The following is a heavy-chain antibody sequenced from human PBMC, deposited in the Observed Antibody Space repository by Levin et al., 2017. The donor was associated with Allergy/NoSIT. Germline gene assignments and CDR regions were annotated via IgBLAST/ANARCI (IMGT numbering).Heavy chain of an antibody. CDR3: ARDPDWFDP. Sequence: SETLSLTCAVSGYSISSGYYWGWIRQPPGKGLEWIGSIYHSGSTYYNPSLKSRVTISVDTSKNQFSLKLSSVTAADTAVYYCARDPDWFDPWGQGTLVTVSS. V-gene: IGHV4-38-2*02. J-gene: IGHJ5*02. CDR1: GYSISSGYY. CDR2: IYHSGST.